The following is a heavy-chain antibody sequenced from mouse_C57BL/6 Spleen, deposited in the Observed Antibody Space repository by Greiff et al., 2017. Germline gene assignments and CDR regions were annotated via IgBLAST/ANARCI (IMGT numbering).Heavy chain of an antibody. CDR3: ARADSSD. CDR2: ISYDGSN. D-gene: IGHD3-2*01. Sequence: EVKLQESGPGLVKPSQSLSLTCSVTGYSITSGYYWNWIRQFPGNKLEWMGYISYDGSNNYNPSLKNRISITRDTSKNQFFLKLNSVTTEDTATYYCARADSSDWGQGTLVTVSA. CDR1: GYSITSGYY. V-gene: IGHV3-6*01. J-gene: IGHJ3*01.